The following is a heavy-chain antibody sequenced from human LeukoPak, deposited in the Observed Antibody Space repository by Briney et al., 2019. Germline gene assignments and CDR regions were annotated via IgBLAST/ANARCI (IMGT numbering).Heavy chain of an antibody. V-gene: IGHV1-8*01. J-gene: IGHJ6*02. D-gene: IGHD6-13*01. CDR3: ARGGSSSSYYNNYGMDV. CDR1: GYSLTSFD. CDR2: MNPKRGNT. Sequence: ASVKVSCKASGYSLTSFDINWVRQGSGQGLEWMGWMNPKRGNTGYAPTFQGRVTITRDTSIDTAFMELSSLRPDDTAVYYCARGGSSSSYYNNYGMDVWGQGTTITVAS.